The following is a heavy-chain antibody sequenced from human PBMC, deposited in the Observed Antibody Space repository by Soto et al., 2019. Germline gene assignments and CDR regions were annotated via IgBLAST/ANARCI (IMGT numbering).Heavy chain of an antibody. Sequence: QVQLVQSGAEVKKPGSSVKVSCKASGGTFSSYTISWVRQAPGQGLEWMGRIIPILGIANYAQKFQGRVTITADKSTSTAYMELSSLRSEDTAVYYCARDRDSSGYYSNNWYFDLWGRGTLVTVSS. CDR2: IIPILGIA. CDR1: GGTFSSYT. CDR3: ARDRDSSGYYSNNWYFDL. V-gene: IGHV1-69*08. J-gene: IGHJ2*01. D-gene: IGHD3-22*01.